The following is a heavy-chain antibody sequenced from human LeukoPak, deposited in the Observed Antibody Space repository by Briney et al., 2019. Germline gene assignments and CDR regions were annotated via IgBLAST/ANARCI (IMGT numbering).Heavy chain of an antibody. CDR1: GGSISSSSYY. V-gene: IGHV4-39*01. Sequence: SETLSLTCTVSGGSISSSSYYWGWIRQPPGKGLEWIGSIYYSGSTYYNPSLKSRVTISVDTSKNQFSLKLSSVTAADTAVYYRARILYDISRMFDPWGQGTLVTVSS. D-gene: IGHD3-9*01. CDR3: ARILYDISRMFDP. J-gene: IGHJ5*02. CDR2: IYYSGST.